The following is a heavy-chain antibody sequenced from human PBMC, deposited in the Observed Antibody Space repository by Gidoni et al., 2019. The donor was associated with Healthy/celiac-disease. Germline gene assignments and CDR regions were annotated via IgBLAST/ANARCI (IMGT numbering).Heavy chain of an antibody. Sequence: QVQLQESGPGLVKPSETLSLTCAVSGYSISSGYYWGWIRQPPGKGLEWIGSIYHSGSTYYNPSLKSRVTISVDTSKNQFSLKLSSVTAADTAVYYCAREKWLLRGYFDYWGQGTLVTVSS. CDR1: GYSISSGYY. V-gene: IGHV4-38-2*02. J-gene: IGHJ4*02. CDR2: IYHSGST. D-gene: IGHD3-22*01. CDR3: AREKWLLRGYFDY.